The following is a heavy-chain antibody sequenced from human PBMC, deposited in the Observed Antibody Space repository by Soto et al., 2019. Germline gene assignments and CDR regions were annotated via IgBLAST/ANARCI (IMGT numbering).Heavy chain of an antibody. CDR1: GGSISSSSYY. CDR3: AGPRTTETTRVWAYMDV. J-gene: IGHJ6*03. V-gene: IGHV4-39*01. CDR2: IYYSGST. D-gene: IGHD4-17*01. Sequence: QLQLQESGPGLVKPSETLSLTCTVSGGSISSSSYYWGWIRQPPGKGLEWIGSIYYSGSTYYNPSLERRATIPVDATKNRSSLNLGPVTAADTAVYYCAGPRTTETTRVWAYMDVWGKGTTVAVSS.